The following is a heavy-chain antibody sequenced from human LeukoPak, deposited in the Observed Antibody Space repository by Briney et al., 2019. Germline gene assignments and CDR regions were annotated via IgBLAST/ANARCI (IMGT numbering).Heavy chain of an antibody. CDR1: GYTFTNYW. Sequence: GESLKISCKGSGYTFTNYWIGRVRQMPGEGLEWMGVVYPDDSDTLYSPSFQGQVTISADKSTNTAYLQWSSLKASDTAVYYCARSAILDDTLYWFFNLWGRGTLVTVSS. D-gene: IGHD2-15*01. CDR2: VYPDDSDT. J-gene: IGHJ2*01. CDR3: ARSAILDDTLYWFFNL. V-gene: IGHV5-51*01.